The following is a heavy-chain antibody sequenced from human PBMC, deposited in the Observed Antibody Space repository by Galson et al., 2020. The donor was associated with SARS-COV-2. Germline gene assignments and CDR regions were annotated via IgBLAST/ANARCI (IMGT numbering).Heavy chain of an antibody. Sequence: SETLSLTCTVSGGSISSGGYYWSWIRQHPGKGLEWIGYIYYSGSTYYNPSLKSRVTISVDTSKNQFSLKLSSVTAADTAVYYCAGEVPYCSGGSCYPWSDYYYYMDVWGKGTTVTVSS. J-gene: IGHJ6*03. D-gene: IGHD2-15*01. CDR1: GGSISSGGYY. CDR2: IYYSGST. V-gene: IGHV4-31*03. CDR3: AGEVPYCSGGSCYPWSDYYYYMDV.